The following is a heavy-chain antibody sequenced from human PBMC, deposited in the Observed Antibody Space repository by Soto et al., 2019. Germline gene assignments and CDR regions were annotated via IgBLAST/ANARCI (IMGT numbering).Heavy chain of an antibody. J-gene: IGHJ4*02. Sequence: PGGSLRLSCAASGFTFKTYDMNWVRQAPGKGLEWVSYISTSSSTVYYIDSVKGRFTISRGNAKNSLYLQMNSLRDEDTAVYYCARDGGGYNDFDYWGQGTLVTVSS. CDR3: ARDGGGYNDFDY. CDR2: ISTSSSTV. CDR1: GFTFKTYD. D-gene: IGHD5-12*01. V-gene: IGHV3-48*02.